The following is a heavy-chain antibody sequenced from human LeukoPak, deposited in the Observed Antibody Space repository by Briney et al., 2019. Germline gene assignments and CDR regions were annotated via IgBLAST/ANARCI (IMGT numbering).Heavy chain of an antibody. V-gene: IGHV4-61*09. D-gene: IGHD3-3*01. CDR2: IYTSGST. CDR3: ARELYYDFWSVQGWFDP. Sequence: SQTLSLTCTVSGGPISGASYYWSWIRQPAGKGLEWIGHIYTSGSTSYNPSLKSRVTISVDTSKNQFSLKLSSVTAADTAVYYCARELYYDFWSVQGWFDPWGQGTLVTVSS. CDR1: GGPISGASYY. J-gene: IGHJ5*02.